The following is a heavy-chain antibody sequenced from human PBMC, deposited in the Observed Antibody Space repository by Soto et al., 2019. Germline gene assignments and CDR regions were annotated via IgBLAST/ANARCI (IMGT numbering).Heavy chain of an antibody. CDR3: ARDLVAVSGGVYSSSSGGYFFDF. D-gene: IGHD6-6*01. CDR1: GFTFSDYY. Sequence: QVQLVESGGGLVKPGGSLRLSCAASGFTFSDYYMSWIRQAPGKGLEWVSYISNSGRTLYYADSMKGRFTISRDNAKNTLELQMNSLRSEDTAVYYCARDLVAVSGGVYSSSSGGYFFDFWGQGTLVTVSS. V-gene: IGHV3-11*01. J-gene: IGHJ4*02. CDR2: ISNSGRTL.